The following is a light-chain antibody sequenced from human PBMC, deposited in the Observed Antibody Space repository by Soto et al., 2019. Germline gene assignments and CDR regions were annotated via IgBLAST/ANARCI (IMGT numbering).Light chain of an antibody. J-gene: IGLJ2*01. CDR3: QSYDSSLSGSGV. V-gene: IGLV1-40*01. CDR2: GNN. CDR1: SSNIGAGYD. Sequence: QSVLTQPPSVSGAPGQRVTISCARSSSNIGAGYDVHWYQQLPGTAPKLLIYGNNNRPSGVPDRFSGSKSGTSASLAITGLQAEDEAEYYCQSYDSSLSGSGVFGGGTKLTVL.